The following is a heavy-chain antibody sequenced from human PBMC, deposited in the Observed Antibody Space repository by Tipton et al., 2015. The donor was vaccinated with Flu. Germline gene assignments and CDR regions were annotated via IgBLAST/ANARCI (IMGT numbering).Heavy chain of an antibody. CDR1: GGSFSGYY. Sequence: GLVKPSETLSLTCAVYGGSFSGYYWSWIRQPPGKGLEWIGEINHSGSTNYNPSLKSRVTISVDTSKNQFSLKLSSVTAADTAVYYCARGDVVTARWFDPWGQGTLVTVSS. CDR3: ARGDVVTARWFDP. D-gene: IGHD2-21*02. CDR2: INHSGST. V-gene: IGHV4-34*01. J-gene: IGHJ5*02.